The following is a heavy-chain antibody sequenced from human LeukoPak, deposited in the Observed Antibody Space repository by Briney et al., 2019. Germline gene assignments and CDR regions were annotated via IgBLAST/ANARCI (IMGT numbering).Heavy chain of an antibody. CDR2: IYYSGST. J-gene: IGHJ6*03. D-gene: IGHD6-6*01. V-gene: IGHV4-59*01. CDR1: GGSISSYY. CDR3: ARGYSSSSRVGYYYYYMDV. Sequence: ETLSLTCTVSGGSISSYYWSWIRQPPGKGLEWIGYIYYSGSTNYNPSLKSRVTISVDTSKNQFSLKLSSVTAADTAVYYCARGYSSSSRVGYYYYYMDVWGKGTTVTVSS.